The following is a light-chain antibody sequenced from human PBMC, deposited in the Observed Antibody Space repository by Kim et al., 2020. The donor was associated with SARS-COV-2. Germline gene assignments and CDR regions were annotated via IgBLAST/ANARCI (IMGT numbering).Light chain of an antibody. CDR3: HHRSDWPLT. Sequence: EIVLTQSPATQSLSPGERATLSCRASRSVSTFLAWYQQKPGQAPRLLIYDASNRATGIPPRFSGSGSGTDFTLTISSLEPDDFAVYYCHHRSDWPLTFGGGTKVDIK. J-gene: IGKJ4*01. CDR1: RSVSTF. V-gene: IGKV3-11*01. CDR2: DAS.